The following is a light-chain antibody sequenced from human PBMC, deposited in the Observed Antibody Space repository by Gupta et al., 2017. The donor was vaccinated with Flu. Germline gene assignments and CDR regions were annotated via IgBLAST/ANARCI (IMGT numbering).Light chain of an antibody. CDR1: QIISSW. Sequence: GDRVTVSCRASQIISSWLACYQQKPGKAPNLLYDKASTVESGVPSMFSGRGSGTVFTLTINSLQAEDVTTYYCQHYNSYWTFGQGTKVEIK. CDR3: QHYNSYWT. J-gene: IGKJ1*01. CDR2: KAS. V-gene: IGKV1-5*03.